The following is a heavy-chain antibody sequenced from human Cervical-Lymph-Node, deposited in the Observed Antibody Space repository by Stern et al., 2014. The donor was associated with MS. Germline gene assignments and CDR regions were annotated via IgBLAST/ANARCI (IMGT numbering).Heavy chain of an antibody. Sequence: VQLEQSGAEVKKPGASVKVSCKASGYTFTSYGISWERQAPGQWLELIGWISAYNGNTNYAQKLQGRVPMATDTSTSPAYMELRSLRSDDTAVYYCARGLLGSENAFDIWGQGTMVTVSS. CDR1: GYTFTSYG. CDR3: ARGLLGSENAFDI. D-gene: IGHD2-15*01. V-gene: IGHV1-18*01. CDR2: ISAYNGNT. J-gene: IGHJ3*02.